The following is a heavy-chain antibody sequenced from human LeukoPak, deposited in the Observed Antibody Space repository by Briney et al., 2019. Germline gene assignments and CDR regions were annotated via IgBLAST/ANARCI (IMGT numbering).Heavy chain of an antibody. CDR2: ISSRSSYI. D-gene: IGHD3-22*01. J-gene: IGHJ4*02. Sequence: GGSLRLSCAASGFTFTSYSMNWVRQAPGKGREWVASISSRSSYIYYADSVKGRVTTSRDNAKNSLYLEMNSLRAEDTAVYYCARDRVLDYYDSSGYDYWGQGTLVTVSS. V-gene: IGHV3-21*01. CDR1: GFTFTSYS. CDR3: ARDRVLDYYDSSGYDY.